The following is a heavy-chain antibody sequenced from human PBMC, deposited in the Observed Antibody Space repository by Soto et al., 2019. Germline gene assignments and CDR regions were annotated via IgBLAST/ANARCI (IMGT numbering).Heavy chain of an antibody. D-gene: IGHD5-18*01. J-gene: IGHJ4*02. CDR1: GYTFTSYG. Sequence: ASVKVSCKASGYTFTSYGIIWVRQAPGQGLEWMGWINTYNGNTNHAQKLQGRVTMTTDTSTSTAYMELRSLRAEDTAVYYCARDLVYSYGFDYWGQGTLVTVS. V-gene: IGHV1-18*01. CDR2: INTYNGNT. CDR3: ARDLVYSYGFDY.